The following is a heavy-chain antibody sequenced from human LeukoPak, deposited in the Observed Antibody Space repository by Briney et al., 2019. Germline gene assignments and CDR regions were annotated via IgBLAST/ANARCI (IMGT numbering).Heavy chain of an antibody. V-gene: IGHV3-21*03. CDR2: ISSSSSYI. CDR1: GFTFSSYS. Sequence: GGSLRLSCAASGFTFSSYSMNWVRQAPGKGLEWVLSISSSSSYIYYADSVKGRFTISRDNAKNSLYLQMNSLRAEDTAVYYCARVADDILTGYRPAPDLDYRGQGTLVTVSS. CDR3: ARVADDILTGYRPAPDLDY. J-gene: IGHJ4*02. D-gene: IGHD3-9*01.